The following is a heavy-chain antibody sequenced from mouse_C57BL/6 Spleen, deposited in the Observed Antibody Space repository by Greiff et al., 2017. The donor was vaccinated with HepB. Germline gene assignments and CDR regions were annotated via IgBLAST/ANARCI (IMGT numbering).Heavy chain of an antibody. CDR2: IDPSDSYT. CDR1: GYTFTSYW. V-gene: IGHV1-59*01. D-gene: IGHD1-1*01. J-gene: IGHJ2*01. CDR3: ARPRLRSFDY. Sequence: QVQLQQPGAELVRPGTSVKLSCKASGYTFTSYWMHWVKQRPGQGLEWIGVIDPSDSYTNYNQKFKGKATLTVDTSSSTAYMQLSSLTSEDSAVYYCARPRLRSFDYWGQGTTLTVSS.